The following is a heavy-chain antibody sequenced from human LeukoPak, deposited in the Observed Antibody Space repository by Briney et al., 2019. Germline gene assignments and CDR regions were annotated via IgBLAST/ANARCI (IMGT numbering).Heavy chain of an antibody. CDR1: GFTFSSYS. D-gene: IGHD6-13*01. Sequence: GGSLRLSCAASGFTFSSYSMNWVRQAPGKGLEWVSSISSSSSYIYYADSVKGRFTISRDNAKNSLYLQINSLRAEDTAVYYCARDLNQAAAAGTGNFDYWGQGTLVTVSS. CDR2: ISSSSSYI. V-gene: IGHV3-21*01. J-gene: IGHJ4*02. CDR3: ARDLNQAAAAGTGNFDY.